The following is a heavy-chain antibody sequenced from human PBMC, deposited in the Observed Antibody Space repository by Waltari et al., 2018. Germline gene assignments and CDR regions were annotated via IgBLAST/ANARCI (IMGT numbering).Heavy chain of an antibody. CDR1: GYSIRSGSY. CDR3: ARGDYYDRSGSTLSGDY. V-gene: IGHV4-38-2*01. Sequence: QVQLQESGPGLVKPSETLSLTCAVSGYSIRSGSYWGCIRQPPGKGLKWIGSIYQSGSTYYNPSLKSRVTISVDTSKNQFSLKLSSVTAADTAVYYCARGDYYDRSGSTLSGDYWGQGTLVTVSS. D-gene: IGHD3-22*01. J-gene: IGHJ4*02. CDR2: IYQSGST.